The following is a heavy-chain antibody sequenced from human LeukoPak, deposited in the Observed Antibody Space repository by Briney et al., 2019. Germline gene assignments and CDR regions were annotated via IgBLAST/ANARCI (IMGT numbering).Heavy chain of an antibody. J-gene: IGHJ4*02. V-gene: IGHV4-4*09. D-gene: IGHD1-1*01. CDR2: IYSSGTT. CDR1: GGSLSGYY. CDR3: ARRISSWNVYIDK. Sequence: PSETLSLTCTVSGGSLSGYYGSWIRQTPGKGLEWIGYIYSSGTTNYNRSLQSRVIISLDTPKNQFSLSVTSVTSADTAMYFCARRISSWNVYIDKWGQGIQVTVSS.